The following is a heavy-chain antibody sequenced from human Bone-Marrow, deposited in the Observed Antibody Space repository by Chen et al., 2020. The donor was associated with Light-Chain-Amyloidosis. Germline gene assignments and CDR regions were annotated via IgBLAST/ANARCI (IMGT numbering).Heavy chain of an antibody. CDR2: IKQSGSDK. Sequence: EGQLVQSGGGLVQPGGSLRLSCAAAGFTFSGSWMSWVRQAPGKGLEWVANIKQSGSDKDYLESVKGRFTISRDNGKNSLYLQMNNLRAEDTAVYYCARVGDGSNRSEALEIWGQGTMVTVSS. CDR3: ARVGDGSNRSEALEI. D-gene: IGHD3-10*01. CDR1: GFTFSGSW. J-gene: IGHJ3*02. V-gene: IGHV3-7*01.